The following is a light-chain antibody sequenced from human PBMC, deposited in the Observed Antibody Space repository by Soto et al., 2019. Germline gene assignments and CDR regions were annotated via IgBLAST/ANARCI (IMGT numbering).Light chain of an antibody. J-gene: IGKJ5*01. Sequence: EIVLTQSPATLSSFPGDRVTLSCRASQYINTRLPWYQPRPGQAPRLLIYQTSIRAAGIPARFSASGTGTDFPLTINNLEPEDFAVYYCQQRNVWPPITFGQGTRLEIK. V-gene: IGKV3D-11*03. CDR2: QTS. CDR1: QYINTR. CDR3: QQRNVWPPIT.